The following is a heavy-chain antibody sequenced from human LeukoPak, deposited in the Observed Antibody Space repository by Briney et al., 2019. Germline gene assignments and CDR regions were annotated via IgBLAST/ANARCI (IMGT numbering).Heavy chain of an antibody. V-gene: IGHV3-15*01. CDR3: TTGITMVRGVIHLIDY. J-gene: IGHJ4*02. CDR1: GFTFSNAW. CDR2: IKSKTDGGTT. Sequence: GGSLRPSCAASGFTFSNAWMSWVRQAPGKGLEWVGRIKSKTDGGTTDYAAPVKGRFTISRDDSKNTLYLQMNSLKTEDTAVYYCTTGITMVRGVIHLIDYWGQGTLVTVSS. D-gene: IGHD3-10*01.